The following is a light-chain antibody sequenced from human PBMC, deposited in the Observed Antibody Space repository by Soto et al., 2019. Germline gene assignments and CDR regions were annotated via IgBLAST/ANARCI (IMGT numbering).Light chain of an antibody. J-gene: IGKJ2*01. CDR3: QQRSNWPPYT. V-gene: IGKV3-11*01. Sequence: EILLTQSPAPLSLSPGERTTLSCRASQNVSSYLAWYQQKPGQAPRLLIYDASNRATGIPARFSGSGSGTDFTLTISSLEPEDFAVYYCQQRSNWPPYTFGQGTKVDIK. CDR1: QNVSSY. CDR2: DAS.